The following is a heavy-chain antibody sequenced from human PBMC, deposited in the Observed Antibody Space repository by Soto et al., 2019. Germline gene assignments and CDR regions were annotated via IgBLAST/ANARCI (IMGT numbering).Heavy chain of an antibody. V-gene: IGHV3-23*01. J-gene: IGHJ4*01. CDR2: ISGSGGHT. Sequence: GGSLRLSCAASGFTFSSYAMSWVRQAPGKGLEWVSGISGSGGHTYYGDSVKGRFTISRDNSKNTLYLQMNSLRAEDRAVYYCAKGLLDHGDYWGHGTLVTVSS. CDR1: GFTFSSYA. D-gene: IGHD3-3*01. CDR3: AKGLLDHGDY.